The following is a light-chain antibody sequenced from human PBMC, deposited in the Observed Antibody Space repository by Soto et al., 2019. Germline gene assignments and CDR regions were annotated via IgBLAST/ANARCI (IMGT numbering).Light chain of an antibody. CDR1: SSNIGSNT. CDR2: GYN. J-gene: IGLJ3*02. V-gene: IGLV1-44*01. Sequence: QSVLTQPPSASGTPGQRVTISCSGSSSNIGSNTVNWYQQLPGTAPKLLIYGYNNRPSGVPDRFSGSKSGTSASLAITGLQTEDEADYYCQSYDSNLSGWVFGGGTKVTVL. CDR3: QSYDSNLSGWV.